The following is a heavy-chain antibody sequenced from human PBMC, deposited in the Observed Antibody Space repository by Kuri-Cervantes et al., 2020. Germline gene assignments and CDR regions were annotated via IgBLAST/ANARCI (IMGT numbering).Heavy chain of an antibody. V-gene: IGHV2-5*02. CDR2: IYWDDAA. J-gene: IGHJ4*02. D-gene: IGHD1-1*01. CDR1: GLPLSTYGVG. Sequence: SGPTLAKPTQTLTFNRTFSGLPLSTYGVGVGWIRQPPGKPLEWLAIIYWDDAAHHSPSLKSRLTITKDTAKKQVFLTMTSIDSVDTATYVRARRTVGTTYFDYWGQGTPVTVSS. CDR3: ARRTVGTTYFDY.